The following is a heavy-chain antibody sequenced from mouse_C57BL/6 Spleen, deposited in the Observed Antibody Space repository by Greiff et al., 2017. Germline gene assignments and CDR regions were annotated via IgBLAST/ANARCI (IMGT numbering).Heavy chain of an antibody. D-gene: IGHD1-1*01. V-gene: IGHV5-4*03. Sequence: EVMLVESGGGLVKPGGSLKLSCAASGFTFSSYAMSWVRQTPEKRLEWVATISDGGSYTYYPDNVKGRFTISRDNAKNNLYLQMSHLKSEDTAMYYCARGTTPVATGAMDYWGQGTSVTGSS. CDR1: GFTFSSYA. J-gene: IGHJ4*01. CDR3: ARGTTPVATGAMDY. CDR2: ISDGGSYT.